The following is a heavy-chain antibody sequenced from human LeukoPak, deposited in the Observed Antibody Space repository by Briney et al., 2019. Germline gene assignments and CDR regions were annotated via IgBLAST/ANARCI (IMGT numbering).Heavy chain of an antibody. J-gene: IGHJ4*02. V-gene: IGHV4-31*03. Sequence: SQTLSLTCTVSGGSITSGGYYWSWIRQHPGKGLEWIGYIYHSGNTYYNPSLKSRVTISVDTSKNQFSLKLSSVTAADTAVYYCARLYDSSNYYYLYYFDYWGQGTLVTVSS. D-gene: IGHD3-22*01. CDR1: GGSITSGGYY. CDR3: ARLYDSSNYYYLYYFDY. CDR2: IYHSGNT.